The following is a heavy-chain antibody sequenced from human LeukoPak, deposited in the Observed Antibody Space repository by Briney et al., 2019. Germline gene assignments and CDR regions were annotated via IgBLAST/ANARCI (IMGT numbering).Heavy chain of an antibody. J-gene: IGHJ4*02. CDR3: ATERYSGYDPYYFDY. Sequence: ASVKVSCKASGGTFSSYAISWVRQAPGQGLEWMGGIIPIFGTANYAQKFQGRVTITADESTSTAYMELSSLRSEDTAVYYCATERYSGYDPYYFDYWGQGTLVTVSS. D-gene: IGHD5-12*01. CDR1: GGTFSSYA. CDR2: IIPIFGTA. V-gene: IGHV1-69*13.